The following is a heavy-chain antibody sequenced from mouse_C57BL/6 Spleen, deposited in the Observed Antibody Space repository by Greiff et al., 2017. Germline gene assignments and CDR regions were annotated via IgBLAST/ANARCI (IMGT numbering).Heavy chain of an antibody. CDR2: IDPSDSYT. CDR1: GYTFTSYW. V-gene: IGHV1-50*01. J-gene: IGHJ2*01. Sequence: QVQLKQPGAELVKPGASVKLSCKASGYTFTSYWMQWVKQRPGQGLEWIGEIDPSDSYTNYNQKFKGKATLTVDTSSSTAYMQLSSLTSEDSAVYYCARGGLRGHYFDYWGQGTTLTVSS. D-gene: IGHD2-4*01. CDR3: ARGGLRGHYFDY.